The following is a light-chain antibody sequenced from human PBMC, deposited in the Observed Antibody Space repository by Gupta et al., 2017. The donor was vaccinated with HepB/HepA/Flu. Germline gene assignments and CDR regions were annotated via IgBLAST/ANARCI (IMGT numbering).Light chain of an antibody. V-gene: IGKV1-5*03. Sequence: DIQLIQSPSTLCTSVVDRVTITCRASENIDTWLAWYQQKPGKAPKLLIYKTSTLHSGVPSRFSGSGSGTEFTLTISSLQPDDSATYYCQQYNKFSLPTFGGGTKVEI. CDR3: QQYNKFSLPT. CDR1: ENIDTW. J-gene: IGKJ4*01. CDR2: KTS.